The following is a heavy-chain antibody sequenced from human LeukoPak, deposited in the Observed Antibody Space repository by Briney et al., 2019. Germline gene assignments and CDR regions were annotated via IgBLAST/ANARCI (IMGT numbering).Heavy chain of an antibody. CDR1: GFTFSNYG. CDR3: AKDRVVVVPAAILDY. J-gene: IGHJ4*02. CDR2: IWYDGSIE. D-gene: IGHD2-2*01. Sequence: PGGSLRLSCAASGFTFSNYGMHWVRQAPGKGLEWVSFIWYDGSIEKYADSVRGRFTISRDNSKNTLYLQMNSLRAEDTAVYYCAKDRVVVVPAAILDYWGQGTLVTVSS. V-gene: IGHV3-30*02.